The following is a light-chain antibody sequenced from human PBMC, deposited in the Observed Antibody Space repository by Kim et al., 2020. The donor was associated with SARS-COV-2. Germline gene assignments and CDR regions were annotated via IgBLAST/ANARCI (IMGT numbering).Light chain of an antibody. CDR3: AAWDDSLNGWV. J-gene: IGLJ3*02. V-gene: IGLV1-44*01. CDR2: SNI. CDR1: SSNIGINT. Sequence: GQRGTISCSGSSSNIGINTVNWYQQLPGTAPEVLIHSNIQRPSGVPDRFSGSKSGTSASLAISGLQSEDEADYYCAAWDDSLNGWVFGGGTKLTVL.